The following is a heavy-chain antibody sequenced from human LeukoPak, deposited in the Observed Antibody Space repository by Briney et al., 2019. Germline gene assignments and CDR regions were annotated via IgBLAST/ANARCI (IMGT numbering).Heavy chain of an antibody. CDR3: ASWPVGWYGEDS. J-gene: IGHJ4*02. CDR2: IYGGGST. D-gene: IGHD6-19*01. V-gene: IGHV3-53*01. CDR1: GLSVSSNL. Sequence: GGSLRLSCAATGLSVSSNLMSWVCQAPGKGPEWVSVIYGGGSTYYADSVKGRFTISRDTPKNTLYLQMNSLRVEDTAVYYCASWPVGWYGEDSWGQGTLVTVSS.